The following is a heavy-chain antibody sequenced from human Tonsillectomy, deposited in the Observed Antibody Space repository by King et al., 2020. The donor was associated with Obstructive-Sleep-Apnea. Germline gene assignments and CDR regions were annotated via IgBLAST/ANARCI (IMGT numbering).Heavy chain of an antibody. V-gene: IGHV4-30-4*01. Sequence: QLQESGPGLVKPSQTLSLSCTVSGGSISGGDSYWTWIRQPPGKGLEWIGYISYSGITFYNPSLQSRVTISVDTSKNQFALHLTSVTAADTAVHYCAREGPGDCSTTSCYFDYWGQGTLVIVSS. CDR1: GGSISGGDSY. CDR2: ISYSGIT. CDR3: AREGPGDCSTTSCYFDY. D-gene: IGHD2-2*01. J-gene: IGHJ4*02.